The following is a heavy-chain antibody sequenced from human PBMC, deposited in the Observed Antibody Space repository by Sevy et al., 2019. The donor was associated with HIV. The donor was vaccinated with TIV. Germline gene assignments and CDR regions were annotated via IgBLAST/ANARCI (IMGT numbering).Heavy chain of an antibody. D-gene: IGHD2-15*01. Sequence: GGSLRLSCAASGFTFSSYGMHWVRQAPGKGLEWVAVIWYDGSNKYYADSVKGRFTISRDNSKNTLYLQMNSLRAEDTVVYYCASQGYCSGGSCYRYFDYWGQGTLVTVSS. V-gene: IGHV3-33*01. J-gene: IGHJ4*02. CDR3: ASQGYCSGGSCYRYFDY. CDR2: IWYDGSNK. CDR1: GFTFSSYG.